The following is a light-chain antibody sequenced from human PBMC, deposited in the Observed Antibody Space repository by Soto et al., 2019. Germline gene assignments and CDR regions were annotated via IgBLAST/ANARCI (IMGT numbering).Light chain of an antibody. CDR2: EVS. V-gene: IGLV2-8*01. Sequence: QSALTQAPCASESPGQSVTISCTGTSSDVGGYNYVSWYQQHPGKAPKLMIYEVSTRPSGVPDRFSGSKSGNTASLTVSGLQAEDEADYYCSSYAGSNNNYVFGTGTKVTVL. CDR3: SSYAGSNNNYV. J-gene: IGLJ1*01. CDR1: SSDVGGYNY.